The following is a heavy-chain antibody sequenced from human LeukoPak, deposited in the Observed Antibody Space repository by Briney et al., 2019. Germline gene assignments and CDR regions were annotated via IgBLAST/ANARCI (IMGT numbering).Heavy chain of an antibody. J-gene: IGHJ4*02. Sequence: GGSLRLSCASSGFTFSDYYMSWIRQAPGKGLEWVSHISGSSTYTNYADSVKGRFTISRDNANNSLYLQMNSLTAEDAAVYYCARDLYSSWYAFDYWGQGTLVTVSS. CDR2: ISGSSTYT. CDR3: ARDLYSSWYAFDY. CDR1: GFTFSDYY. V-gene: IGHV3-11*06. D-gene: IGHD6-19*01.